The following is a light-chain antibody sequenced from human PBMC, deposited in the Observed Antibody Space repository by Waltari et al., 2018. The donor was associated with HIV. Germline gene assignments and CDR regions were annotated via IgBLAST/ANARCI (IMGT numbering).Light chain of an antibody. CDR2: QDY. Sequence: SSELTQPPSLSAPPGHPAHISCSGDSLGDNCASWYQQTPGPPPVLVIYQDYMRPSGIPERFSGSRSGNTATLTISGTQPLDEADYYCQAWDSGAVLFGGGTKLTIL. CDR1: SLGDNC. J-gene: IGLJ2*01. V-gene: IGLV3-1*01. CDR3: QAWDSGAVL.